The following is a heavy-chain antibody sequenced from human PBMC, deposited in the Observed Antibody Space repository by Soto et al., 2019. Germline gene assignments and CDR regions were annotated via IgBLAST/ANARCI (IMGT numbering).Heavy chain of an antibody. Sequence: GGSLRLSCAASAFTFSTYAMGWVRQAPGKGLEWVSVISGSGSSTIYADSVKGRFTISRDNSKKTLYLQMNGLRAEDTAVYYCAKCPYGTICYSRIDCWGQGTLVTVSS. J-gene: IGHJ4*02. CDR2: ISGSGSST. D-gene: IGHD2-2*01. V-gene: IGHV3-23*01. CDR3: AKCPYGTICYSRIDC. CDR1: AFTFSTYA.